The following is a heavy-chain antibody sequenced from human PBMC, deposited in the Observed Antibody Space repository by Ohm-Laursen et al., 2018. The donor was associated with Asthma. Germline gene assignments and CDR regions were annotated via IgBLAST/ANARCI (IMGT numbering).Heavy chain of an antibody. V-gene: IGHV3-74*01. CDR2: IKTDGTST. CDR3: SRERFDP. J-gene: IGHJ5*02. Sequence: SLRLSCTASGFTFSSYAMHWVRQAPGKGLEWVSRIKTDGTSTSYADSVKGRFTISRDNAKNTVYLQMNSLRGEDTAVYYCSRERFDPWGQGTLVTVSS. CDR1: GFTFSSYA.